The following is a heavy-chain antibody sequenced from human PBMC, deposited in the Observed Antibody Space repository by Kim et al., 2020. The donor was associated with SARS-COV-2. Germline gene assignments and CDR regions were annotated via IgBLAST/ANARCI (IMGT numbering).Heavy chain of an antibody. J-gene: IGHJ6*02. Sequence: ASVKVSCKASGYTFTSYAMHWVRQAPGQRLEWMGWINAGNGNTKYSQKFQGRVTITRDTSASTAYMELSSLRSEDTAVYYCARDRIVVVPAASSYSSTYYYYYGMDVWGQGTTVTVSS. CDR2: INAGNGNT. CDR1: GYTFTSYA. V-gene: IGHV1-3*01. D-gene: IGHD2-2*01. CDR3: ARDRIVVVPAASSYSSTYYYYYGMDV.